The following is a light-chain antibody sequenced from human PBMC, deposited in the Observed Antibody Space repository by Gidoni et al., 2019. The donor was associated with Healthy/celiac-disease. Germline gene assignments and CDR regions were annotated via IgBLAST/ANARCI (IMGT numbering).Light chain of an antibody. J-gene: IGLJ2*01. CDR3: CSYAGSYTVV. CDR1: SSDVGGYNY. Sequence: QSALTQPRSVSGSPGQSVTISCTGTSSDVGGYNYVSWYQQHPGKAPKLMIYDVSKRPSRVPDRFSGSKSGNTASLTISGLQAEDEADYYCCSYAGSYTVVFGGGTKLTVL. V-gene: IGLV2-11*01. CDR2: DVS.